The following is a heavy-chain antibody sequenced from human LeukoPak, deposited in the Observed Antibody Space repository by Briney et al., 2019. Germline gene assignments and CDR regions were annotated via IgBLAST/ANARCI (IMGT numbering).Heavy chain of an antibody. CDR3: ARRYYYGSGSPYYYYYGMDV. Sequence: GGSLRLSCAASGFTFSSYSMNWVRQAPGKGLEWVSGINWNGGSTGYADSVKGRFTISRDNAKNSLYLQMNSLRAEDTALYHCARRYYYGSGSPYYYYYGMDVWGQGTTVTVSS. CDR2: INWNGGST. J-gene: IGHJ6*02. V-gene: IGHV3-20*01. CDR1: GFTFSSYS. D-gene: IGHD3-10*01.